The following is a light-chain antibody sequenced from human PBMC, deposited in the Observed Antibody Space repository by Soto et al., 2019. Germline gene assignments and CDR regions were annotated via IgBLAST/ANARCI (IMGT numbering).Light chain of an antibody. Sequence: IVMTQSPATLSVSPGERATLSCRASQSVSSNLAWYQQKPGQAPRLLIYGASTRATDVPARFNGSGSGTEFTLTITSLQSDDLAVYHCQQYNNWPRTFGQGTKVEIK. CDR2: GAS. J-gene: IGKJ1*01. CDR1: QSVSSN. V-gene: IGKV3-15*01. CDR3: QQYNNWPRT.